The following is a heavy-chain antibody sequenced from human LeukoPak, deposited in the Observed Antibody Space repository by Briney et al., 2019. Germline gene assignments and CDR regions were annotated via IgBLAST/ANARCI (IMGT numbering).Heavy chain of an antibody. Sequence: GGSLRLSCAASGFTFSSYSMNWVRQAPGKGLEWVSSISSSSSYIYYADSVKGRFTISRDNAKNSLYLQMNSLRAEDTAVYYCARGHYPRVPSSFIRFNYYYGMDVWGQGTTVTVSS. CDR1: GFTFSSYS. CDR3: ARGHYPRVPSSFIRFNYYYGMDV. V-gene: IGHV3-21*01. D-gene: IGHD3-10*01. J-gene: IGHJ6*02. CDR2: ISSSSSYI.